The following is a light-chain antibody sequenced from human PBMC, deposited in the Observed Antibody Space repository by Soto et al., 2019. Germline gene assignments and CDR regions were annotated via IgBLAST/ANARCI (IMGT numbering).Light chain of an antibody. J-gene: IGKJ2*01. CDR3: QQYGTSRYT. V-gene: IGKV3-20*01. CDR2: GAS. CDR1: QRVSSNY. Sequence: MVLTQSLGTLSLSPGQRATLSCRASQRVSSNYLAWYQHKPGHAPRLLIYGASSRATGIADRFSGSGYGRDFTLTISRLGPEDFSLYYCQQYGTSRYTFGQGTKLEIK.